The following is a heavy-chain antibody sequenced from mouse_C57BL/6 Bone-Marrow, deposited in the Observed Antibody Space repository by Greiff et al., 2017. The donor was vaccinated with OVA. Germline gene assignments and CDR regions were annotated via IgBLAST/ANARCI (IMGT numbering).Heavy chain of an antibody. D-gene: IGHD3-2*02. CDR2: INPNNGGT. J-gene: IGHJ3*01. Sequence: EVKLMESGPELVKPGASVKISCKASGYTFTDYYMNWVKQSHGKSLEWIGDINPNNGGTSYNQKFKGKATLTVDKSSSTAYMELRSLTSEDSAVYYCARGAQATFAYWGQGTLVTVSA. CDR3: ARGAQATFAY. CDR1: GYTFTDYY. V-gene: IGHV1-26*01.